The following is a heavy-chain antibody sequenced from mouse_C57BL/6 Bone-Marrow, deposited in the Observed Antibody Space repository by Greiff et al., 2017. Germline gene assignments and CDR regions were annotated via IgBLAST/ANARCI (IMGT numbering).Heavy chain of an antibody. Sequence: VQLQQPGAELVMPGASVKLSCKASGYTFTSYWMHWVKQRPGQGLEWIGEIDPSDSYTNYNQKFKGKSTLTVDKSSSTAYMQLSSLTSEDSAVYYCARESCGTWYFDVWGTGTTVTVSS. CDR2: IDPSDSYT. J-gene: IGHJ1*03. CDR3: ARESCGTWYFDV. D-gene: IGHD1-1*01. V-gene: IGHV1-69*01. CDR1: GYTFTSYW.